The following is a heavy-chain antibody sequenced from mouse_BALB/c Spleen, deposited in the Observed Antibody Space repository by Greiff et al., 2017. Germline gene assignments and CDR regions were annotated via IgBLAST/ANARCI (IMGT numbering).Heavy chain of an antibody. Sequence: QVQLKQSGPELVKPGASVRISCKASGYTFTSYYIHWVKQRPGQGLEWIGWIYPGNVNTKYNEKFKGKATLTADKSSSTAYMQLSSLTSEDSAVYFCARGDYYGSSYVDAMDYWGQGTSVTVSS. D-gene: IGHD1-1*01. J-gene: IGHJ4*01. V-gene: IGHV1S56*01. CDR1: GYTFTSYY. CDR2: IYPGNVNT. CDR3: ARGDYYGSSYVDAMDY.